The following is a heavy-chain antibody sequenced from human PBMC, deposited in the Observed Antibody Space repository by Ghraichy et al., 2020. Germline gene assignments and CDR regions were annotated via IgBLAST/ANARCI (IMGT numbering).Heavy chain of an antibody. CDR2: IDWDDAK. D-gene: IGHD6-19*01. J-gene: IGHJ3*02. CDR3: ARTSYSSGWYGGAFDI. V-gene: IGHV2-70*04. Sequence: SGPTLVKPTQTLTLTCAFSGFSLTSMGMRVSWIRQPPGKALEWLARIDWDDAKIYSASLRTRLTISKDISTNQVLLTMTNMDPVDTATYYCARTSYSSGWYGGAFDIWGQGTVVTVSS. CDR1: GFSLTSMGMR.